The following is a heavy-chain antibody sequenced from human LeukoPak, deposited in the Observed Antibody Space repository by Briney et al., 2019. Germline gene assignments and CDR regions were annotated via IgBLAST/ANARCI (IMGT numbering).Heavy chain of an antibody. Sequence: PGGSLRLSCAASRFTFSSYEMNWVRQAPGKGLEWVSYISSSGSTIYYADSVKGRFTISRDNAKNSLYLQMSSVRAEDTAVYYCARGYDVDTAMVRNFDYWGQGTLVTVSS. V-gene: IGHV3-48*03. J-gene: IGHJ4*02. CDR2: ISSSGSTI. CDR3: ARGYDVDTAMVRNFDY. CDR1: RFTFSSYE. D-gene: IGHD5-18*01.